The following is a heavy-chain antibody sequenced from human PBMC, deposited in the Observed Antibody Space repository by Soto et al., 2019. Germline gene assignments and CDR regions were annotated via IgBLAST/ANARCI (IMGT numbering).Heavy chain of an antibody. J-gene: IGHJ4*02. D-gene: IGHD1-26*01. CDR3: TTTLKWEAPQFAF. V-gene: IGHV3-15*01. CDR1: GFTFSNAW. CDR2: IKSRTDRGTA. Sequence: EVHLVESGGGLVQPGGSLRLSCAASGFTFSNAWMSWVRQAPGKGLEWLGRIKSRTDRGTADYAAPVIGRFTISRDDSNNTLSMQGNSLNTEDTAMYYCTTTLKWEAPQFAFWGQGTLVAVSS.